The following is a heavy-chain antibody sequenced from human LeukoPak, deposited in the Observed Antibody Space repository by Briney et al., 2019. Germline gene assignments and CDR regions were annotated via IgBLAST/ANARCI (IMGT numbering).Heavy chain of an antibody. CDR3: AGERYYDSSGFDY. D-gene: IGHD3-22*01. Sequence: ASVKVSCKASGYTFTGYYMHWVRQAPGQGLEWMGWINPNSGGTNYAQKFQGRVTMTRDTSISTAYMELSRLRSDDTAVYYCAGERYYDSSGFDYWGQGTLVTVSS. CDR1: GYTFTGYY. V-gene: IGHV1-2*02. J-gene: IGHJ4*02. CDR2: INPNSGGT.